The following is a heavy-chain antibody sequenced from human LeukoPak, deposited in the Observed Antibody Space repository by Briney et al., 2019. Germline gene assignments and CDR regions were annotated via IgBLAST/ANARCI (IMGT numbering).Heavy chain of an antibody. CDR1: GLTFSDYY. CDR3: ARLGARQMLGY. CDR2: ISPSGSSI. V-gene: IGHV3-11*04. Sequence: GGSLRLSCAVSGLTFSDYYMSWTRQAPGKGPELVSYISPSGSSIFYVDSVKGRFTVSRDNARNSLYLQMNSLRAEDTAVYYCARLGARQMLGYWGQGTLVTVSS. D-gene: IGHD3-16*01. J-gene: IGHJ4*02.